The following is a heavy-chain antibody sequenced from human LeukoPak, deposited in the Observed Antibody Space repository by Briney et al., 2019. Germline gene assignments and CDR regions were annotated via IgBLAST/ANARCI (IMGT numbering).Heavy chain of an antibody. CDR3: AKDGDFPYYYDRSGYDY. J-gene: IGHJ4*02. V-gene: IGHV3-23*01. D-gene: IGHD3-22*01. CDR1: GFTFSSYA. CDR2: ISGSGGST. Sequence: GGSLRLSCAASGFTFSSYAMSWVRQAPGKGLEWVSAISGSGGSTYYADSVKGRFTISRDNSKNTLYLQMNSLRAEDTAVYYCAKDGDFPYYYDRSGYDYWGQGTLVTVSS.